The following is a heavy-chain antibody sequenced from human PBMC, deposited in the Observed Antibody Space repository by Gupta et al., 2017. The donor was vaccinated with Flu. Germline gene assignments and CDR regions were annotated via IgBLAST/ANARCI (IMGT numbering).Heavy chain of an antibody. Sequence: QVQLQESGPGLVKPSQTLSLTCTVSGGSISSGSYYWSWIRQPAGKGLEWIGRIYTSGSTNYNPSLKSRVTISVDTSKNQFSLKLSSVTAADTAVYYCARETEDIVLMVYAIPRATIDYWGQGTLVTVSS. CDR2: IYTSGST. J-gene: IGHJ4*02. V-gene: IGHV4-61*02. D-gene: IGHD2-8*01. CDR3: ARETEDIVLMVYAIPRATIDY. CDR1: GGSISSGSYY.